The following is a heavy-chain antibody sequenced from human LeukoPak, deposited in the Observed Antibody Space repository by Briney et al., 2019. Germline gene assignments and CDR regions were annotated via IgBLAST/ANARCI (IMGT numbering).Heavy chain of an antibody. CDR2: INPNSGGT. J-gene: IGHJ4*02. V-gene: IGHV1-2*02. D-gene: IGHD3-10*01. CDR3: AKDRGSGVRGVDYFDY. CDR1: GYTFTGYY. Sequence: ASVKVSCKASGYTFTGYYMHWVRQAPGQGLEWMGWINPNSGGTNYAQKFQGRVTMTRDTSISTAYMELSRLRSDDTAVYYCAKDRGSGVRGVDYFDYWGQGTLVTVSS.